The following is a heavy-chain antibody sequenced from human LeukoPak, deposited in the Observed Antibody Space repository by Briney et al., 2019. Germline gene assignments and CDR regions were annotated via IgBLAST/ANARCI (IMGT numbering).Heavy chain of an antibody. CDR2: ISSSGSTI. Sequence: GGSLRLSCAASGFTFSSYEMNWVRQAPGKGLEWVSYISSSGSTIYYADSVKGRFTISRDNAKNSLYLQMNSLRAEDTAVYYCARGFWGSSYNWFDPWGQGTLATVSS. CDR1: GFTFSSYE. V-gene: IGHV3-48*03. J-gene: IGHJ5*02. CDR3: ARGFWGSSYNWFDP. D-gene: IGHD5-18*01.